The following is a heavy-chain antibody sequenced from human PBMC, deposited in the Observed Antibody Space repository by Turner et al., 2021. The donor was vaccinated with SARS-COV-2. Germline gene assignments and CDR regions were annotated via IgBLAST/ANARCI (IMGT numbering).Heavy chain of an antibody. Sequence: EVQLLESGGGLVQLGGSLGLSCAASGFTFSSYAMSWVRQAPGKGLEWVSAFSGSGGSTYYADSVKGRFTISRDNSKNTLYLQMNSLRAEDTAVYYCAKATYDFWSGYGYYSYGMDVWGQGTTVTVSS. D-gene: IGHD3-3*01. CDR3: AKATYDFWSGYGYYSYGMDV. J-gene: IGHJ6*02. CDR2: FSGSGGST. V-gene: IGHV3-23*01. CDR1: GFTFSSYA.